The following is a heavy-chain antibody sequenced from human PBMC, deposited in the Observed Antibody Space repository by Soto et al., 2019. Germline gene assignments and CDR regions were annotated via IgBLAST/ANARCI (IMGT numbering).Heavy chain of an antibody. CDR1: GFTVSSKY. V-gene: IGHV3-66*01. J-gene: IGHJ3*02. D-gene: IGHD2-15*01. Sequence: EVKLVESGGGLVQPGGSLRLSCAASGFTVSSKYMSWVRQAPGKGLEWVSVIYSGGTTYYADSVKGRFIISRDNPKNTLYLQMNSLRGEDTAVYYCAEGGYGDDAFDIWGQGTMVTVSS. CDR2: IYSGGTT. CDR3: AEGGYGDDAFDI.